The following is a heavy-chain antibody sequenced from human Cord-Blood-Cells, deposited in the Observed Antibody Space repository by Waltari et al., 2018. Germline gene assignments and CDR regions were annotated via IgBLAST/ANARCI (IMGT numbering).Heavy chain of an antibody. CDR1: GFPFSSYG. D-gene: IGHD6-19*01. Sequence: QVQLVESGGGVVQPGRSLRLSCAASGFPFSSYGMHWVRQAPGKGLEWVAVIWYDGSNKYYADSVKGRFTISRDNSKNTLYLQMNSLRAEDTAVYYCARDKWLVPDYWGQGTLVTVSS. CDR3: ARDKWLVPDY. V-gene: IGHV3-33*01. CDR2: IWYDGSNK. J-gene: IGHJ4*02.